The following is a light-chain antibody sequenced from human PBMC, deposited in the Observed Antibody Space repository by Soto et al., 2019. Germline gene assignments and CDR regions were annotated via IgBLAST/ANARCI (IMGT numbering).Light chain of an antibody. CDR2: GAS. V-gene: IGKV1-5*01. CDR1: QSISSW. J-gene: IGKJ5*01. CDR3: QQRSNWPLIT. Sequence: DIHMTQSPSTLSAPLGDTVTITFRTSQSISSWLAWYQQKPGEAPKLLIYGASSRATGIPARFSGSGSGTDFTLTISSLEPEDFAVYYCQQRSNWPLITFGQGTRLEIK.